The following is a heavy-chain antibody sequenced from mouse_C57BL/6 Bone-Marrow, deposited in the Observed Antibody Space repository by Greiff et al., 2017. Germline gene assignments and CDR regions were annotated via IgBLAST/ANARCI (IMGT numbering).Heavy chain of an antibody. D-gene: IGHD1-1*01. Sequence: EVKLVESGGGLVKPGGSLKLSCAASGFTFSSYAMSWVRQTPEKRLEWVATISDGGSYTYYPDNVKGRFTISRDNAKNNLYLQMSHLKSEDTAMYYCAREGMTTVVASYAMDYWGQGTSVTVSS. CDR3: AREGMTTVVASYAMDY. V-gene: IGHV5-4*01. CDR1: GFTFSSYA. J-gene: IGHJ4*01. CDR2: ISDGGSYT.